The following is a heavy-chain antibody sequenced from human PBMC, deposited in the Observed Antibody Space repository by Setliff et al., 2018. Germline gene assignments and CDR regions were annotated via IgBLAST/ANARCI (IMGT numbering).Heavy chain of an antibody. CDR1: GFSFSSYA. V-gene: IGHV3-23*01. J-gene: IGHJ4*01. D-gene: IGHD3-3*01. CDR2: IIGSGIST. Sequence: GGSLRLSCAASGFSFSSYAMSWVRQAPGKGLEWVSTIIGSGISTYYSDSVQGRFTISRDNHKNTLHLQMNSLRVEDTAIYYCAKSPHDFWSGRVFFDYWGQGMLVTVSS. CDR3: AKSPHDFWSGRVFFDY.